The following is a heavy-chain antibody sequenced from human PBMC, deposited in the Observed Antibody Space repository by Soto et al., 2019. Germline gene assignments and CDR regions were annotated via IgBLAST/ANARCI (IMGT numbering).Heavy chain of an antibody. CDR1: GFSLSTSGVG. Sequence: QITLKESGPTLVKPTQTLTLTCTFSGFSLSTSGVGVGWIRQPPGKALEWLALIYWDDDKRYSPSLRSRLTITKDTSKNQVVLTMTNMDPVDTATYYCAHRGLLGAYFDSWGQGFLVTVSS. CDR2: IYWDDDK. CDR3: AHRGLLGAYFDS. J-gene: IGHJ4*02. D-gene: IGHD3-3*02. V-gene: IGHV2-5*02.